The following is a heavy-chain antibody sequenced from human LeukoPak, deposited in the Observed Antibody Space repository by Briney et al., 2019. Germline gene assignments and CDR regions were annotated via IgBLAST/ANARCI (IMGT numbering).Heavy chain of an antibody. D-gene: IGHD2-2*01. J-gene: IGHJ4*02. CDR1: GGSVSSGSYY. CDR2: IYYSGST. Sequence: SETLSLTCTVSGGSVSSGSYYWSWIRQPPGKGLEWIGYIYYSGSTNYNPSLKSRVTISVDTSKNQFSLKLSSVTAADTAVYYCANRGDCSSISCNRDYWGQGTPVTVSS. CDR3: ANRGDCSSISCNRDY. V-gene: IGHV4-61*01.